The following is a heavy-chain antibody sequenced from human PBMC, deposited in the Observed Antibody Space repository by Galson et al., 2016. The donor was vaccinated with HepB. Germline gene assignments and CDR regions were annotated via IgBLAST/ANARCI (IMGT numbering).Heavy chain of an antibody. J-gene: IGHJ6*02. V-gene: IGHV1-46*01. Sequence: SVKVSCKASGYSFTSYYMHWVRQAPGHGLEWMGMFDPNGGGRKYAQRFQGRITMTSDTSTSTVYMELSSLRSEDTAVYYCARDSALKGRYGMDVWGQGTTVTVSS. CDR2: FDPNGGGR. CDR1: GYSFTSYY. CDR3: ARDSALKGRYGMDV. D-gene: IGHD1-26*01.